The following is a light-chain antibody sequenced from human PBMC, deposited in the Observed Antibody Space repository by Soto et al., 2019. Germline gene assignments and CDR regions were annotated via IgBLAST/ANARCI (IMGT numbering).Light chain of an antibody. CDR3: QQLNSYPIT. CDR2: AAS. CDR1: QSISNY. V-gene: IGKV1-9*01. J-gene: IGKJ5*01. Sequence: DIQMTQSPSSLSASVGDGVTITCRASQSISNYLNWYQLKPGKAPKLLIYAASTLQSGVPSSFSGSGSGTEFTLTISSLQPEDFATYYCQQLNSYPITFGQGTRLEIK.